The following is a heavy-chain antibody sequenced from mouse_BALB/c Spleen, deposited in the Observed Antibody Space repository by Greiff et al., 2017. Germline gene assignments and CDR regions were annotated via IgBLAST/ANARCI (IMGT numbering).Heavy chain of an antibody. D-gene: IGHD2-4*01. CDR2: ISSGGSYT. V-gene: IGHV5-6-4*01. Sequence: EVQGVESGGGLVKPGGSLKLSCAASGFTFSSYTMSWVRQTPEKRLEWVATISSGGSYTYYPDSVKGRFTISRDNAKNTLYLQMSSLKSEDTAMYYCTRDYDSDYWGQGTTLTVSS. CDR1: GFTFSSYT. J-gene: IGHJ2*01. CDR3: TRDYDSDY.